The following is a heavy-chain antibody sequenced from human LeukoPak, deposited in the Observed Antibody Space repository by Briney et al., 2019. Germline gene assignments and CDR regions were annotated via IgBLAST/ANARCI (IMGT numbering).Heavy chain of an antibody. CDR1: GFTFDDYA. J-gene: IGHJ3*02. V-gene: IGHV3-9*01. CDR2: ISWNSGSI. D-gene: IGHD3-10*01. CDR3: AKDFGGSGSYDAFDI. Sequence: GRSLRLSCAASGFTFDDYAMHWVRQAPGKGLEWVSGISWNSGSIGYADSVKGRFTISRDNAKNSLYLQMNSLRAEDTALYYCAKDFGGSGSYDAFDIWGQGTMVTVSS.